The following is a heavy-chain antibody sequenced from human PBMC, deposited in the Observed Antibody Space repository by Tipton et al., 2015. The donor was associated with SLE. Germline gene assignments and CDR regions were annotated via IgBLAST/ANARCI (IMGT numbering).Heavy chain of an antibody. CDR1: GGSISSSSYY. D-gene: IGHD3-16*01. Sequence: TLSLTCTVSGGSISSSSYYWAWIRQPPGKGLEWIGSIYYSGSTYYNPSLKSRVTISVDTSKNQFSLKLSSVTAADTAVYYCARVQAYEGFDPWGQGTLVTVSS. J-gene: IGHJ5*02. CDR2: IYYSGST. CDR3: ARVQAYEGFDP. V-gene: IGHV4-39*07.